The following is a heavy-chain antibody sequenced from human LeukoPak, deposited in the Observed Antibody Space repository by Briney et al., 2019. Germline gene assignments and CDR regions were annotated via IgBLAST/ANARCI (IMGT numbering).Heavy chain of an antibody. Sequence: PSDTLSLTCAVYGGSFSGYYWSWIRQPPRKGLEWIGEINHMGSTNYNPSLKSRATIPVDTSKNQYSLKLSSVTAADTAVYYCARAVDIVATTHYDYYGMDVWGQGTTVTVSS. CDR3: ARAVDIVATTHYDYYGMDV. V-gene: IGHV4-34*01. CDR1: GGSFSGYY. CDR2: INHMGST. D-gene: IGHD5-12*01. J-gene: IGHJ6*02.